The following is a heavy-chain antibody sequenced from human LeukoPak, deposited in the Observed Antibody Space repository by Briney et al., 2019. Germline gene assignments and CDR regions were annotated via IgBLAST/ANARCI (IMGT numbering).Heavy chain of an antibody. D-gene: IGHD1-14*01. CDR1: GGSVSTISHF. J-gene: IGHJ5*02. Sequence: SETLSLTCTVSGGSVSTISHFWDWVRQPPGKGLEWIVSLSDTGTTYYNPSLECRVTMSVDTSKNQFSLKLSSVTAADTVVYYCARRDHTGRSHAWFDPWGQGTLVTVSS. V-gene: IGHV4-39*01. CDR3: ARRDHTGRSHAWFDP. CDR2: LSDTGTT.